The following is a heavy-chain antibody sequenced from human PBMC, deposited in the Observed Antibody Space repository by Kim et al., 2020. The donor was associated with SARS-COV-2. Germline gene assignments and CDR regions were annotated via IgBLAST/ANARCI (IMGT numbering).Heavy chain of an antibody. Sequence: GGSLRLSCAASGFTFGDYYMNWIRQAPGKGLEWISYISSDSRYIRYGDSVKGRFTVSRNNAKKSLYLQMNSLRVYDTAVYYCARGPLSTPYIGAAFDMCGRGPVVTASS. CDR1: GFTFGDYY. J-gene: IGHJ3*02. V-gene: IGHV3-11*03. CDR3: ARGPLSTPYIGAAFDM. CDR2: ISSDSRYI. D-gene: IGHD1-1*01.